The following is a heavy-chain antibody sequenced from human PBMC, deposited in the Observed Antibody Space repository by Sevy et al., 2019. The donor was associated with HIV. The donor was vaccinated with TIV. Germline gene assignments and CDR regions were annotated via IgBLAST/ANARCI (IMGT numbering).Heavy chain of an antibody. CDR2: FDPEDGET. Sequence: ASVKVSCKVSGYTLIQLSMHWVRQVPGKGLEWMGSFDPEDGETIYAQKFQGRVTMTEDTSTDTAYMELSSLKSEDTAIFYCAITKDYYDSSGYPFDYWGQGTLVIVSS. CDR1: GYTLIQLS. V-gene: IGHV1-24*01. D-gene: IGHD3-22*01. CDR3: AITKDYYDSSGYPFDY. J-gene: IGHJ4*02.